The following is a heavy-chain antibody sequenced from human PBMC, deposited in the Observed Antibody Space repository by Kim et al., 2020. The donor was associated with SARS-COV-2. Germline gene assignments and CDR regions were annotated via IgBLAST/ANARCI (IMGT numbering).Heavy chain of an antibody. Sequence: SVKVSCKASGGTFSSYTISWVRQAPGQGLEWMGRIIPILGIANYAQKFQGRVTITADKSTSTAYMELSSLRSEDTAVYYCAREGSSGYYRRVPFDYWGQGTPVTVSS. J-gene: IGHJ4*02. CDR1: GGTFSSYT. CDR3: AREGSSGYYRRVPFDY. CDR2: IIPILGIA. V-gene: IGHV1-69*04. D-gene: IGHD3-22*01.